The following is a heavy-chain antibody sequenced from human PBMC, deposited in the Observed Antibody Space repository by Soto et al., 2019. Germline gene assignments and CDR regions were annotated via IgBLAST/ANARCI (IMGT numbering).Heavy chain of an antibody. CDR1: GFTFSSYG. Sequence: GGSLRLSCAASGFTFSSYGMHWVRQAPGKGLEWVAVIWYDGSNKYYADSVKGRFTISRDNSKNTLYLQMNSLRAEDTAVYYCARDRGYGNYYYYYMDVWGKGTTVTVSS. CDR2: IWYDGSNK. D-gene: IGHD5-18*01. CDR3: ARDRGYGNYYYYYMDV. V-gene: IGHV3-33*01. J-gene: IGHJ6*03.